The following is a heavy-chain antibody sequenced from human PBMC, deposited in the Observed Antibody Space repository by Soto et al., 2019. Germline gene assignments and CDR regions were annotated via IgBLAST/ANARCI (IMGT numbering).Heavy chain of an antibody. CDR2: ISYDGSNK. CDR3: AKDADVWGSYRTQWFDP. J-gene: IGHJ5*02. V-gene: IGHV3-30*18. Sequence: PGGSLRLSCAASGFTFSSYGMHWVRQAPGKGLEWVAVISYDGSNKYYADSVKGRFTISRDNSKNTLYLQMNSLRAEDTAVYYCAKDADVWGSYRTQWFDPWGQGTLVTVSS. CDR1: GFTFSSYG. D-gene: IGHD3-16*02.